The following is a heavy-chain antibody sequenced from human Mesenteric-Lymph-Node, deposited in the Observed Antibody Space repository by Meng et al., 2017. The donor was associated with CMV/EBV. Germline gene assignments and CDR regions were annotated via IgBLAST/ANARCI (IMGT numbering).Heavy chain of an antibody. J-gene: IGHJ5*02. Sequence: GESLKISCASSGFTFRNYWMSWVRQAPGKGLEWVANIRHDGSEKYYVDSVKGRFTISRDNAKNTLYLQMNSLRVEDTAVYYCTRSDWFDPWGQGTLVTVSS. CDR2: IRHDGSEK. CDR1: GFTFRNYW. CDR3: TRSDWFDP. V-gene: IGHV3-7*01.